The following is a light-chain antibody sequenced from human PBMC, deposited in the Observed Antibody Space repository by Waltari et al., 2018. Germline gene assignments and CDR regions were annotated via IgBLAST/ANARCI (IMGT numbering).Light chain of an antibody. J-gene: IGKJ4*01. Sequence: EIVLTQSPAILSFSPGERATLSCRASQIVETYLAWYQQRPGQSPRLLIYDASYRATGIPDRFSGSGSETDFTLTISSLQPEDFAVYYCQQRRNWPLTFGGGTRVQI. V-gene: IGKV3-11*01. CDR3: QQRRNWPLT. CDR2: DAS. CDR1: QIVETY.